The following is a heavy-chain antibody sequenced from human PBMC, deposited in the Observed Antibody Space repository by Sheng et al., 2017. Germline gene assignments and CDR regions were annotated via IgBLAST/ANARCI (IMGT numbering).Heavy chain of an antibody. Sequence: QVQLQQWGAGLLKPSETLSLTCAVYGGSFSGYYWSWIRQPPGKGLEWIGEINHSGSTNYNPSLKSRVTISVDTSKNQFSLKLSSVTAADTAVYYCARGDFTSMRTAVYYFDYWGQGTLVTVSS. CDR1: GGSFSGYY. D-gene: IGHD3-3*01. CDR2: INHSGST. J-gene: IGHJ4*02. CDR3: ARGDFTSMRTAVYYFDY. V-gene: IGHV4-34*01.